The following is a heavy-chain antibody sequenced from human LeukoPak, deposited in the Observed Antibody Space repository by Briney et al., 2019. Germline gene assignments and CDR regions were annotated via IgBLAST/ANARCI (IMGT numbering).Heavy chain of an antibody. CDR2: ISSSASTR. CDR3: ARGNTEDAFDI. CDR1: GFTFSSYE. J-gene: IGHJ3*02. D-gene: IGHD1/OR15-1a*01. V-gene: IGHV3-48*03. Sequence: PGGSLRLSCAASGFTFSSYEMNWVRQAPGKGLEWVSYISSSASTRNYADSVKGRFTISRDNAKNSLYLQMSSLRAEDTAVYYCARGNTEDAFDIWGQGTMVIVSS.